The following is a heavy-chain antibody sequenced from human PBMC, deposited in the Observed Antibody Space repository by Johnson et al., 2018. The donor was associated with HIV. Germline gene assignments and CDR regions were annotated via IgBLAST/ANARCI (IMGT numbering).Heavy chain of an antibody. CDR3: ATNRGGACEC. CDR1: GFTVSSNY. V-gene: IGHV3-66*01. J-gene: IGHJ3*01. CDR2: IYSGGST. D-gene: IGHD4/OR15-4a*01. Sequence: VQLVESGGGLVQPGGSLRLSCAASGFTVSSNYMSWVRQAPGQGLEWVSIIYSGGSTYYADSVKGRFTIARDNSKNTLYRQMNSLRDEDTAVYYCATNRGGACECWGQGTMVTVSA.